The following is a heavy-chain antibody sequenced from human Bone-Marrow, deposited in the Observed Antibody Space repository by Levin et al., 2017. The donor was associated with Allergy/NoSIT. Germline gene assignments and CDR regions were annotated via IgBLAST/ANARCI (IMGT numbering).Heavy chain of an antibody. CDR3: AKGSVSTPHYFHMDV. CDR1: GFTFNNYA. Sequence: GGSLRLSCEASGFTFNNYAMTWVRQAPGKGLEKGLEWVSAISGNGYSTYYRESVEGRFSISRDNSKNTLYLQMTSLRAEDTALYYCAKGSVSTPHYFHMDVWGKGTTVTVSS. D-gene: IGHD5/OR15-5a*01. V-gene: IGHV3-23*01. CDR2: ISGNGYST. J-gene: IGHJ6*03.